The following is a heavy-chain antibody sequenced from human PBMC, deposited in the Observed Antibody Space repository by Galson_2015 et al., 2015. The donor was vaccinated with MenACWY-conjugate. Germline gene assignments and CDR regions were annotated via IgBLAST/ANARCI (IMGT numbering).Heavy chain of an antibody. D-gene: IGHD3-10*01. CDR3: VRPSAGYFGSGNHAFDI. CDR1: GASISGSSYY. J-gene: IGHJ3*02. CDR2: AYYRGST. V-gene: IGHV4-39*01. Sequence: SLTCNISGASISGSSYYWGWIRQPPGKGLEWIVSAYYRGSTYYKSSLKSRVTISLDASQNQVSLRLSSVTAADTAVYYCVRPSAGYFGSGNHAFDIWGPGTMVTVSS.